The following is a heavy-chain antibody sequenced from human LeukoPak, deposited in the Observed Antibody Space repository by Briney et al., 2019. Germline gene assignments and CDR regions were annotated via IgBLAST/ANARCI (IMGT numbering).Heavy chain of an antibody. CDR3: AKHDYYDSSGYYGY. J-gene: IGHJ4*02. CDR2: ISGSGGST. D-gene: IGHD3-22*01. Sequence: PGGSLRLSCAASGFTFSSYAMSWVRQAPGKGLEWVSAISGSGGSTYYADSVKGRFTISRENSKNTLYLQMNSLRAEDTAVYYCAKHDYYDSSGYYGYWGQGTLVTVSS. CDR1: GFTFSSYA. V-gene: IGHV3-23*01.